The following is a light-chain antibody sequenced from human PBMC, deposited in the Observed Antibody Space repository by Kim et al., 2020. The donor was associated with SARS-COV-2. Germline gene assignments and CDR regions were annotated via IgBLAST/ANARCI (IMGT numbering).Light chain of an antibody. CDR3: QQYGSSYT. CDR2: GAS. CDR1: QSVSSSY. J-gene: IGKJ2*01. Sequence: SLSPGERATLSCRASQSVSSSYLAWYQQKPGQAPRLLIYGASSRATDIPDRFSGSGSGTDFTLTISRLEPEDFAVYYCQQYGSSYTFGQGTKLEI. V-gene: IGKV3-20*01.